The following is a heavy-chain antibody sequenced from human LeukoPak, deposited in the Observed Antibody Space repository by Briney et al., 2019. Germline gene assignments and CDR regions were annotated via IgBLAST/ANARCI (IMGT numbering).Heavy chain of an antibody. CDR1: GYTFTSYD. J-gene: IGHJ4*02. V-gene: IGHV1-8*01. CDR3: ARLARYSAMVIEDY. CDR2: MNPNSGNT. D-gene: IGHD5-18*01. Sequence: ASVKVSCTASGYTFTSYDINWVRQAPGQGLEWMGWMNPNSGNTGYAQKFQGRVTMTRNTSISTAYMELSSLRSEDTAVYYCARLARYSAMVIEDYWGQGTLVTVSS.